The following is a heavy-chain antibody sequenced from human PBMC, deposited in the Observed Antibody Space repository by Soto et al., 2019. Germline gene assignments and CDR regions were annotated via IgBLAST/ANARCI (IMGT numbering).Heavy chain of an antibody. D-gene: IGHD2-15*01. J-gene: IGHJ6*02. CDR2: ISSSSSYI. CDR3: ARDDMGYCSGGSCSYYYYGMDV. CDR1: GFTFSSYS. V-gene: IGHV3-21*01. Sequence: GGSLRLSCAASGFTFSSYSMNWVRQAPGKGLEWVSSISSSSSYIYYADSVKGRFTISRDNAKNSLYLQMNSLRAEDTAVYYCARDDMGYCSGGSCSYYYYGMDVWGQETTVTVSS.